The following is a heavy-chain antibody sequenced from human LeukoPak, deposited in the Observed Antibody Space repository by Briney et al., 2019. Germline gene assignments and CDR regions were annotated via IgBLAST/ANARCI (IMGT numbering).Heavy chain of an antibody. CDR2: ISGSGGST. CDR3: AKPLQYYYDSSGYLH. D-gene: IGHD3-22*01. V-gene: IGHV3-23*01. Sequence: PGASLRLSCAASGFTFSSYAMSWVRQAPREWLGWVSAISGSGGSTYYAAAGKGRFTISRDNSKNTLYLQMNSLRAEDTAVYYCAKPLQYYYDSSGYLHWGQGTLVTVSS. J-gene: IGHJ4*02. CDR1: GFTFSSYA.